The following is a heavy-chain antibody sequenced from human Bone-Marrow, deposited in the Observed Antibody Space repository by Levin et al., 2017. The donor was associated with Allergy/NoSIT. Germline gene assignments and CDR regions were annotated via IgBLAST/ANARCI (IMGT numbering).Heavy chain of an antibody. D-gene: IGHD3-3*01. V-gene: IGHV3-48*03. Sequence: GESLKISCPASGFSMRSYEMNWVRQAPGKGLEWVAFIGSSDDTTYYADSVVGRFTISRDNGKNQLYLEMSSLRAEDTAVYYCARGPSAYYGLWSSYQPRGAYWGQGTLVTVSS. J-gene: IGHJ4*02. CDR1: GFSMRSYE. CDR2: IGSSDDTT. CDR3: ARGPSAYYGLWSSYQPRGAY.